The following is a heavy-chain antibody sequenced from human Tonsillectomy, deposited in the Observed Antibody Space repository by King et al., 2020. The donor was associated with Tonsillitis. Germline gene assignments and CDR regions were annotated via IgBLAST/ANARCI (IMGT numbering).Heavy chain of an antibody. Sequence: VQLVESGGGVVQPGRSLRLSCAASGLTFSTYGMHWVRQAPGKGLEWVALISYDGRNKYYADSVKGRFTISRDNSKNTLYLQMNSVRAEDTAVYYCAKDVAKLYYYGMDVWGQGTTVTVSS. CDR1: GLTFSTYG. CDR2: ISYDGRNK. CDR3: AKDVAKLYYYGMDV. J-gene: IGHJ6*02. V-gene: IGHV3-30*18.